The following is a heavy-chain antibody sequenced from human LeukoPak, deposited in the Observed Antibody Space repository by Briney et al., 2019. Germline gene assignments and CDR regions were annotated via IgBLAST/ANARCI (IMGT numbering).Heavy chain of an antibody. CDR1: GFNLNNFA. CDR2: MTGPADTT. Sequence: GGSLRLSCAASGFNLNNFAMSWVRQAPRKGPEWLSAMTGPADTTYYAESVKGRFTISRVYSKSMVYLQMNSLRVEDTAIYYCAKGAEIDHWGQGTLVTVSS. V-gene: IGHV3-23*01. CDR3: AKGAEIDH. J-gene: IGHJ4*02.